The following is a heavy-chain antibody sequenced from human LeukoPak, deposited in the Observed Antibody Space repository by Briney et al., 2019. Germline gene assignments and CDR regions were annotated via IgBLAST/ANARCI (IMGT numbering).Heavy chain of an antibody. CDR1: GFTFSSYG. Sequence: GGSLRLSCAASGFTFSSYGMSWVRQAPGKGPEWVSAISGSGGSTYYADSVKGRFTISRDNSKNTLYLQMNSLRAEDTAVYYCARSDSSGYQDAFDIRGQGTMVTVSS. CDR2: ISGSGGST. V-gene: IGHV3-23*01. J-gene: IGHJ3*02. D-gene: IGHD3-22*01. CDR3: ARSDSSGYQDAFDI.